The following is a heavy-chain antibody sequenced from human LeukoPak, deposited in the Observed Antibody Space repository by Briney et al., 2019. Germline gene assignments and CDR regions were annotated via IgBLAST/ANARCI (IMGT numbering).Heavy chain of an antibody. CDR1: GGTFSSYA. D-gene: IGHD6-6*01. V-gene: IGHV1-69*05. CDR3: ARDGSSSENAFDI. Sequence: SVKVSCKASGGTFSSYAISWVRQAPGQGLEWMGRIIPIFGTANYAQKFQGRVTITTDESTSTAYMELSSLRSEDTAVYYCARDGSSSENAFDIWGPGTMVTVSS. J-gene: IGHJ3*02. CDR2: IIPIFGTA.